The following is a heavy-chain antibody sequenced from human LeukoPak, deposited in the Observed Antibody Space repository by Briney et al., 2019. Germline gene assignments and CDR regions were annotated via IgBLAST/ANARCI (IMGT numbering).Heavy chain of an antibody. Sequence: TGGSLRLSCAASGFTFSSYAMSWVRQAPGKGLEWVSAISGSGGSTYYADSVKGRFTISRDNSKNTLYLQMNSLRAEDTAVYYCAAEPDWGFRITMIVVVMDRTDYWGQGTLVTVSS. V-gene: IGHV3-23*01. CDR3: AAEPDWGFRITMIVVVMDRTDY. J-gene: IGHJ4*02. D-gene: IGHD3-22*01. CDR1: GFTFSSYA. CDR2: ISGSGGST.